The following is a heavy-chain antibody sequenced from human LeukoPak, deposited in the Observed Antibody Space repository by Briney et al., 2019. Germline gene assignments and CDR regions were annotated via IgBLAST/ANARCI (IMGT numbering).Heavy chain of an antibody. Sequence: GGSLRLSCAASGFTFSSYAMSWVRQAPGKGLEWVSAISGSGGSTYYADSVKGRFTISRDNSKNTLYLQMNSLRAEDTAVYYCAKDARGSGSPRAYYFDYWGQGALVTVSS. CDR2: ISGSGGST. CDR1: GFTFSSYA. CDR3: AKDARGSGSPRAYYFDY. V-gene: IGHV3-23*01. J-gene: IGHJ4*02. D-gene: IGHD3-10*01.